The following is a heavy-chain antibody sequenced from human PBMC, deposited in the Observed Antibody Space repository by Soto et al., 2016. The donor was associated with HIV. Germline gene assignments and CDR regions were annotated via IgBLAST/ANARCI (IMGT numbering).Heavy chain of an antibody. D-gene: IGHD3-10*01. CDR2: IWSDGSNK. Sequence: VQLVESGGGVVQPGRSLRLSCAASAFSFSGYGMHWVRQAPGKGLEWVAVIWSDGSNKYYADSVKGRFTISRDNSKNTLYLQMNSLRAEDTAVYYCAGKSYDAFDIWGQGTMVTVSS. CDR3: AGKSYDAFDI. J-gene: IGHJ3*02. V-gene: IGHV3-33*01. CDR1: AFSFSGYG.